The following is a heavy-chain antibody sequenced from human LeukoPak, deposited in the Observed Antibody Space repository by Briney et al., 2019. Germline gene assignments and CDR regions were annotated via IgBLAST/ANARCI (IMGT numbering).Heavy chain of an antibody. J-gene: IGHJ6*03. CDR3: ARYMVRGVGYYYYYMDV. V-gene: IGHV4-4*09. CDR2: IYTSVST. CDR1: GGSISSYY. D-gene: IGHD3-10*01. Sequence: SETLSLTCTVSGGSISSYYWSWIRQPPGKGLEWIGYIYTSVSTNYNPSLKSRVTISVDTSKNQFSLKLSSVTAADTAVYYCARYMVRGVGYYYYYMDVWGKGTTVTVSS.